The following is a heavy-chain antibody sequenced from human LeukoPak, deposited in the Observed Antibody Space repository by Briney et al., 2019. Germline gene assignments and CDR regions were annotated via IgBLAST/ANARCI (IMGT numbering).Heavy chain of an antibody. CDR1: GGSVSSGSYY. D-gene: IGHD4-23*01. CDR3: ARTVATGTYWYFDL. V-gene: IGHV4-61*01. Sequence: SETLSLTCTVSGGSVSSGSYYWSWIRQPPGKGPEWIGYFYFSGSTNYNPSLKSRVTISVDTSKNQFSLKLSSVTAADTAVYYCARTVATGTYWYFDLWGRGTLVTVSS. J-gene: IGHJ2*01. CDR2: FYFSGST.